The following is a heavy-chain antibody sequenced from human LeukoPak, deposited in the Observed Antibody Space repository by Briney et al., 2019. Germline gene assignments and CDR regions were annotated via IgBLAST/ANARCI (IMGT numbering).Heavy chain of an antibody. V-gene: IGHV4-59*08. D-gene: IGHD5-18*01. J-gene: IGHJ6*02. CDR1: GGSISSYY. Sequence: PSETLSLTCTVSGGSISSYYWSWIRQPPGKGLEWIGYIYYSGSTNYNPSLKSRVTISVDTSKNQFSLRLSSVTAADTAVYYCASLHSAPTSVDVWGQGTTVTVSS. CDR3: ASLHSAPTSVDV. CDR2: IYYSGST.